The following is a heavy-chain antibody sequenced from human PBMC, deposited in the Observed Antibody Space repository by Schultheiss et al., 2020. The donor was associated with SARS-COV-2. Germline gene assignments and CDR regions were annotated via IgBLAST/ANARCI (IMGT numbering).Heavy chain of an antibody. CDR3: ARDRVAVAGTLDY. V-gene: IGHV4-61*05. CDR1: GGSISSSSYY. Sequence: SETLSLTCTVSGGSISSSSYYWGWIRQPAGKGLEWIGYIYYSGSTNYNPSLKSRVTISVDTSKNQFSLKLSSVTAADTAVYYCARDRVAVAGTLDYWGQGTLVTVSS. D-gene: IGHD6-19*01. J-gene: IGHJ4*02. CDR2: IYYSGST.